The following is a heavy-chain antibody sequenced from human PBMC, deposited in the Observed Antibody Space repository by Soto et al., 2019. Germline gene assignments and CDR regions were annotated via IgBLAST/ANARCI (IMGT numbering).Heavy chain of an antibody. Sequence: GGALRLSCAASGFTFSSYSMNWVRQAPGKGLEWVSSISSSSSYIYYADSVKGRFTISRDNAKNSLYLQMNSLRAEDTAVYYCARDGTPPKVGVVLIDAFDIWGQGPMVTVSS. CDR1: GFTFSSYS. V-gene: IGHV3-21*01. CDR3: ARDGTPPKVGVVLIDAFDI. J-gene: IGHJ3*02. D-gene: IGHD3-3*01. CDR2: ISSSSSYI.